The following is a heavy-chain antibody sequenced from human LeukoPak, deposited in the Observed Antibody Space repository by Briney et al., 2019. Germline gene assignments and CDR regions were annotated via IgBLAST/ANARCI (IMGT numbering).Heavy chain of an antibody. CDR3: AKVYSRDYGGNSFFDY. CDR1: GFTFSNYA. Sequence: GGSLRLSCAAPGFTFSNYAMSWVRQAPGKGLEWVSLISGSGVGTYYADSVKGRFTISRDNSKNTLYLQMNSLRAEDTAVYYCAKVYSRDYGGNSFFDYWGQGTLVTVSS. J-gene: IGHJ4*02. CDR2: ISGSGVGT. D-gene: IGHD4-23*01. V-gene: IGHV3-23*01.